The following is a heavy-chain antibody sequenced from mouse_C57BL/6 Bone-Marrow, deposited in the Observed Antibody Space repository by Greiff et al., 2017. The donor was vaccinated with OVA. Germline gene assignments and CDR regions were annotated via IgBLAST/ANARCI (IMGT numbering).Heavy chain of an antibody. V-gene: IGHV3-6*01. CDR3: ASQTH. CDR2: ISYDGSN. CDR1: GYSITSGYY. J-gene: IGHJ2*01. Sequence: EVQLQQSGPGLVKPSQSLSLTCSVTGYSITSGYYWNWIRQFPGNKLEWMGYISYDGSNNYNPSLKNRISITRDTSKNQFFLKLNSVTTEDTATYYCASQTHWGQGTTLTVSS.